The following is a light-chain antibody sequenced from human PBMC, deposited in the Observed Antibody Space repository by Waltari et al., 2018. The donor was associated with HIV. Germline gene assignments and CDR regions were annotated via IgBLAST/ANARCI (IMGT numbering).Light chain of an antibody. CDR3: QQRTNWPYN. Sequence: EIVLTQSPATLSLSPGERATLSCRASQSVSSYLAWYQQKPGQAPRLLIYDASNRATGIPARFSGSGSGTDFTLTISSLEPEDASVYYCQQRTNWPYNFGQGSKLEIK. CDR2: DAS. J-gene: IGKJ2*01. CDR1: QSVSSY. V-gene: IGKV3-11*01.